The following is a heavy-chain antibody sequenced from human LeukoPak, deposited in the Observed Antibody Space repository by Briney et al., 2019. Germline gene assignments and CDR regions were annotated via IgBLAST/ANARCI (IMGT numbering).Heavy chain of an antibody. CDR2: ISGSGGST. Sequence: PGGSLRLSCAASGFTFSYYAMSWVRQAPGKGLEWVSAISGSGGSTYYADPVKGRFTISRDNSKNTLFLQMNSLRAEDTALYYCAKIARGGLAGLFDNWGQGTLVTVSS. J-gene: IGHJ4*02. CDR3: AKIARGGLAGLFDN. V-gene: IGHV3-23*01. CDR1: GFTFSYYA. D-gene: IGHD6-19*01.